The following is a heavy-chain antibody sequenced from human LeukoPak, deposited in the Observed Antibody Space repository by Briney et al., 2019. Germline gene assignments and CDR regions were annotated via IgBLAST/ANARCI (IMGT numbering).Heavy chain of an antibody. CDR1: GFTFSSYT. J-gene: IGHJ4*02. CDR3: AKDHLPGIVVADRDY. V-gene: IGHV3-23*01. D-gene: IGHD6-19*01. Sequence: QSGGSLRLSCSASGFTFSSYTFNWVRQAPGKGLEWVSAISGSGGTAYYADSVKGRFTISRDNSKNTLYLQINSLRAEDTAVYYCAKDHLPGIVVADRDYWGQGTLVTVSS. CDR2: ISGSGGTA.